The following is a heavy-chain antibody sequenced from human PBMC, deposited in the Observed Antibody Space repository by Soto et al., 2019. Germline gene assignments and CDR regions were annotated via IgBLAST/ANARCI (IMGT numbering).Heavy chain of an antibody. CDR2: IYYSGST. V-gene: IGHV4-31*03. D-gene: IGHD3-3*01. Sequence: SETLSLTCTVSGGSISSGGYYWSWIRQHPGKGLEWIGYIYYSGSTYYNPSLKSRVTISLDTSKNQFSLKLSSVTAADTAVYFCARDSPYDFWSGYSNAFDIWGQGTVVTVSS. J-gene: IGHJ3*02. CDR3: ARDSPYDFWSGYSNAFDI. CDR1: GGSISSGGYY.